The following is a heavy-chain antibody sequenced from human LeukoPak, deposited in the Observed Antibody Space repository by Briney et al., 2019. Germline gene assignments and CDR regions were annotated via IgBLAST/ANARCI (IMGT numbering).Heavy chain of an antibody. CDR2: IRYDGSNK. Sequence: GGSLRLSCAASGSTFSSYGMHWVRQAPGKGLEWVAFIRYDGSNKYYADSVKGRFTISRDNSKNTLYLQMNSLRAEDTAVYYCAKDRYRYYYYYYMDVWGKGTTVTVSS. J-gene: IGHJ6*03. CDR1: GSTFSSYG. V-gene: IGHV3-30*02. D-gene: IGHD1-26*01. CDR3: AKDRYRYYYYYYMDV.